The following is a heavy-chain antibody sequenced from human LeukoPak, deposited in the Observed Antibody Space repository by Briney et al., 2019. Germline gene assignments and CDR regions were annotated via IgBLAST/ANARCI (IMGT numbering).Heavy chain of an antibody. V-gene: IGHV4-61*02. CDR2: IYTSGST. Sequence: TSETLSLTCTVSGGSISSGSYYWSWIRQPAGKGLEWIGRIYTSGSTNYNPSLKSRVTISVDTSKNQFSLKLSSVTAADTAVYYCASSIAAFFDYWGQGTLVTVSS. J-gene: IGHJ4*02. D-gene: IGHD6-6*01. CDR1: GGSISSGSYY. CDR3: ASSIAAFFDY.